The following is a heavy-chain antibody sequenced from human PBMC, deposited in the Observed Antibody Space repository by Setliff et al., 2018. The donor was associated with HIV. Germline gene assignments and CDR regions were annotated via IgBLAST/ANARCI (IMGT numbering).Heavy chain of an antibody. CDR2: ISGDTRII. CDR1: GFTFSSYG. V-gene: IGHV3-48*01. Sequence: GGSLRLSCAASGFTFSSYGMHWVRQAPGKGLEWVSYISGDTRIINYADSVKGRFTISRDNAKNSLYLQMNSLRVEDTALYYCARDLNWGFDYWGQGTLVTVSS. D-gene: IGHD7-27*01. J-gene: IGHJ4*02. CDR3: ARDLNWGFDY.